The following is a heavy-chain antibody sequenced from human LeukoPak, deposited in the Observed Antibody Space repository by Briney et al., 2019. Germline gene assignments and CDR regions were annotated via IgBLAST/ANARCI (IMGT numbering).Heavy chain of an antibody. V-gene: IGHV3-23*01. CDR2: IFPSGGEI. CDR1: GFAFSTFA. J-gene: IGHJ3*02. Sequence: GGSLRLSCAASGFAFSTFAMIWVRQPPGKGLEWVSSIFPSGGEIHYADSVRGRFTISRDNSKSTLSLQMNSLRAEDTAIYYCAKGEGWLLLHRAFDIWGQGTMVTVSS. D-gene: IGHD3-22*01. CDR3: AKGEGWLLLHRAFDI.